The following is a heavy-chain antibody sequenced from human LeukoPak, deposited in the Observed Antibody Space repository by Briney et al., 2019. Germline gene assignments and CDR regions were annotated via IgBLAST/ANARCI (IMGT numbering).Heavy chain of an antibody. CDR2: IIPILGIG. J-gene: IGHJ4*02. V-gene: IGHV1-69*02. CDR1: GGTFSSYT. D-gene: IGHD2-2*01. CDR3: ARVDCSSTSCYSFDY. Sequence: SVKVSCKASGGTFSSYTISWVRQAPGQGLEWMGRIIPILGIGNYAQKFQGRVTVTADKSTSTAYMELSSLRSEDTAVYYCARVDCSSTSCYSFDYWGQGTLVTVSS.